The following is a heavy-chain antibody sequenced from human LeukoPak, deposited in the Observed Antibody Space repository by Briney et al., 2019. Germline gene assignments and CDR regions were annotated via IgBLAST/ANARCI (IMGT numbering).Heavy chain of an antibody. CDR2: IIPLFGTT. Sequence: ASVKVSCKASGGTFSNYVISWVRQAPGQGLEWMGGIIPLFGTTNYAQNFQGRVTITADESTNTAYMELSRLRSDGTAVYYCARDHLDYGDYSGTSYKFDYWGQGTLVTVSS. CDR3: ARDHLDYGDYSGTSYKFDY. V-gene: IGHV1-69*13. D-gene: IGHD4-17*01. J-gene: IGHJ4*02. CDR1: GGTFSNYV.